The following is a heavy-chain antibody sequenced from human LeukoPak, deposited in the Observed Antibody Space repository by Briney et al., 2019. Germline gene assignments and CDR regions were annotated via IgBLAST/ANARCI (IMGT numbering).Heavy chain of an antibody. CDR3: ARGRTTNRRFGELWSLGY. D-gene: IGHD3-10*01. CDR1: GYTFTSYD. CDR2: MNPNSGNT. V-gene: IGHV1-8*01. J-gene: IGHJ4*02. Sequence: GASVKVSCKASGYTFTSYDINWVRQATGQGLEWMGWMNPNSGNTGYAQKFQGRVTMTRNTSISTAYMELSSLRSEDTAVYYCARGRTTNRRFGELWSLGYWGQGTLVTVSS.